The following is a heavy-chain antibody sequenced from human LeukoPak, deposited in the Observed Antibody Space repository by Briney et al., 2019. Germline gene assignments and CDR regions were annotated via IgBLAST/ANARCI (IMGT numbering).Heavy chain of an antibody. CDR1: GFTFSSYA. V-gene: IGHV3-23*01. CDR3: AKGDGYKTGLDY. D-gene: IGHD5-24*01. CDR2: ISGSGHSP. J-gene: IGHJ4*02. Sequence: GESLTLSCAASGFTFSSYAMSWVRQAPGKGLEWVSAISGSGHSPYYANSVKARFTISRHNSKNTLYLQMNSPRAQDTAVYYCAKGDGYKTGLDYWGQGTLVTVSS.